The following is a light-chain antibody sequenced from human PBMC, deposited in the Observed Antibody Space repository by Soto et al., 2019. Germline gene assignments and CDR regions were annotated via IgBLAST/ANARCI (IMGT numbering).Light chain of an antibody. CDR1: QSVRSY. V-gene: IGKV3-11*01. J-gene: IGKJ5*01. CDR3: QQRTDWPIT. Sequence: EIVLTQSPATLSLSPGERATLSCGASQSVRSYLAWYQQKPGQAPRLLIYDASNRATGIPARFSGSGSGTDFTLTISSLEPEDFAVYYCQQRTDWPITFGQGTRLEIK. CDR2: DAS.